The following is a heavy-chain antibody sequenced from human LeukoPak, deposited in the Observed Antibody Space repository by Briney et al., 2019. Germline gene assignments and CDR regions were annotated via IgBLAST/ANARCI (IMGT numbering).Heavy chain of an antibody. CDR3: ASAPNLRYYYDSSGYYGALDY. V-gene: IGHV3-53*01. J-gene: IGHJ4*02. D-gene: IGHD3-22*01. Sequence: GGSLRLSCAASGFTFSSYAMSWVRQAPGKGLEWVSVIYSGGSTYYADSVKGRFTISRDNSKNTLYLQMNSLRAEDTAVYYCASAPNLRYYYDSSGYYGALDYWGQGTLVTVSS. CDR1: GFTFSSYA. CDR2: IYSGGST.